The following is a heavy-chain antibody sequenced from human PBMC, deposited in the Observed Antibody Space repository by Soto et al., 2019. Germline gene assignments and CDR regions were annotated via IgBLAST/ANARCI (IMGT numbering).Heavy chain of an antibody. Sequence: QVQLVQSGAEVKKPGSSVKVSCKASGGTFSSYAISWVRQAPGQGLEWMGGIIPIFGTANYAQKFQGRVTITADESTSTAYMELSSLRAEDTAVYYCARGPVVVVAAKGRYWFDPWGQGTLVTVSS. CDR3: ARGPVVVVAAKGRYWFDP. D-gene: IGHD2-15*01. CDR1: GGTFSSYA. CDR2: IIPIFGTA. J-gene: IGHJ5*02. V-gene: IGHV1-69*01.